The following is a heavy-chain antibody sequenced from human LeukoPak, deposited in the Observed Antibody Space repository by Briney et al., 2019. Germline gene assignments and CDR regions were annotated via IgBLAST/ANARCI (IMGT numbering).Heavy chain of an antibody. CDR2: IYSGGST. J-gene: IGHJ4*02. CDR1: GFTVSSNY. Sequence: GGSLRLSCAASGFTVSSNYMSWVRQAPGKGLEWVSVIYSGGSTYYADSVKGRFTISRDNSKNTLYLQMNSLRAEDTAVYYCARKEIIGYCSGGSCHEDYWGQGTLVTVSS. CDR3: ARKEIIGYCSGGSCHEDY. D-gene: IGHD2-15*01. V-gene: IGHV3-66*01.